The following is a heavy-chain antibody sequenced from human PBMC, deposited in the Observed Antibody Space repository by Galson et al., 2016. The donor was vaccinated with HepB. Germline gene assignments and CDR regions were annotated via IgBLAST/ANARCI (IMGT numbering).Heavy chain of an antibody. CDR2: INQDGREK. D-gene: IGHD6-19*01. CDR3: VRDRDDSGSMDY. V-gene: IGHV3-7*03. Sequence: SLRLSCAASGFTFSNYWMSWVRQAPGKGLEWVANINQDGREKNYVGSVEGRFTISRDNAKNSLSLQLNSLRAEDTAVYYCVRDRDDSGSMDYWGQGTLVTASS. CDR1: GFTFSNYW. J-gene: IGHJ4*02.